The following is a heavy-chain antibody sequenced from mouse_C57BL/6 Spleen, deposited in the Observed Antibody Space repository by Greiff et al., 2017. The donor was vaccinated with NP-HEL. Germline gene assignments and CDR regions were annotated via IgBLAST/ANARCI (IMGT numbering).Heavy chain of an antibody. CDR1: GFNIKNTY. J-gene: IGHJ2*01. Sequence: VQLQQSVAELVRPGASVKLSCTASGFNIKNTYMHWVKQRPEQGLEWIGRIDPANGNTKYAPKFQGKATITADTSSNTAYLQLSSLTSEDTAIYYCARIPITTVVAYYFDYWGQGTTLTVSS. V-gene: IGHV14-3*01. D-gene: IGHD1-1*01. CDR2: IDPANGNT. CDR3: ARIPITTVVAYYFDY.